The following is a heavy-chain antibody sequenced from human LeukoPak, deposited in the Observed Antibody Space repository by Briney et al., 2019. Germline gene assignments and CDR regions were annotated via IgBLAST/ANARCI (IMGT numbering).Heavy chain of an antibody. J-gene: IGHJ4*02. V-gene: IGHV1-18*04. D-gene: IGHD3-3*01. CDR2: ISAYNGNA. CDR1: GYTFTGYY. CDR3: ARDLERYYDLEGRSGY. Sequence: ASVKVSCKASGYTFTGYYMHWVRQAPGQGLEWMGRISAYNGNANYAQKFQGRVTMTTDTLAATAYMELRSLRSDDTAVYYCARDLERYYDLEGRSGYWGQGTLVTVSS.